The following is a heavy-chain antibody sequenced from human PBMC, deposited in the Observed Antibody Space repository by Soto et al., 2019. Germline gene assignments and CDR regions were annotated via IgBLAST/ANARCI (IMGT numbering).Heavy chain of an antibody. CDR2: IFHDGRA. D-gene: IGHD2-2*01. CDR1: GGSHW. CDR3: AQHEGYALHS. Sequence: QVQLQEPGPGLVKPSGTLSLTCTVSGGSHWYSWVRQAPGKGLEWIGQIFHDGRASYDPSLQSQVNISLDKSRNPISLNVPSLTAADTAIYYCAQHEGYALHSWGQGALVVVSS. V-gene: IGHV4-4*02. J-gene: IGHJ4*02.